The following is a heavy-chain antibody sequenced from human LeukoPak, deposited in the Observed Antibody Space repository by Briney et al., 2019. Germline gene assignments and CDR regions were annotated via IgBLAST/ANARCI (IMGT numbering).Heavy chain of an antibody. J-gene: IGHJ6*03. V-gene: IGHV4-38-2*02. Sequence: SETLSLTCTVSGYSISSGYYWGWIRQPPGKGLEWIGSIYHSGSTYYNPSLKSRVTISVDTSKNQFSLKLSSVTAADTALYYCARVKPLYSSGDYYYYYMDVWGKGTTVTVSS. CDR3: ARVKPLYSSGDYYYYYMDV. CDR1: GYSISSGYY. D-gene: IGHD5-18*01. CDR2: IYHSGST.